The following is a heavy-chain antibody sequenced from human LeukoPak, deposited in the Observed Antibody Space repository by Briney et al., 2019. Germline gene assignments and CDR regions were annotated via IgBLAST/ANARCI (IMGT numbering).Heavy chain of an antibody. CDR1: GGTFSSYA. CDR3: ARGPIYDILTGYGLHFDY. CDR2: IIPIFGTA. J-gene: IGHJ4*02. V-gene: IGHV1-69*01. D-gene: IGHD3-9*01. Sequence: KPGSVKVSCKASGGTFSSYAISWVRQAPGQGLAWMGGIIPIFGTANYAQKFQGRVTITADESTSTAYMELSSLRSEDTAVYYCARGPIYDILTGYGLHFDYWGQGTLVTVSS.